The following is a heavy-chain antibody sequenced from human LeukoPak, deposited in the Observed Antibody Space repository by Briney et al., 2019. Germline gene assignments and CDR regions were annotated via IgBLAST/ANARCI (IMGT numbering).Heavy chain of an antibody. J-gene: IGHJ4*02. CDR3: ARDQEGFGY. Sequence: ASVKVSCKASGYTFTSNYIHWVRQAPGQGLEWMGMIYPRDGSTSYAQKFQGRVTVTRDTSTSTVHMELSGLRSEDTAVYYCARDQEGFGYWGQGTLVTVSS. CDR1: GYTFTSNY. CDR2: IYPRDGST. V-gene: IGHV1-46*01.